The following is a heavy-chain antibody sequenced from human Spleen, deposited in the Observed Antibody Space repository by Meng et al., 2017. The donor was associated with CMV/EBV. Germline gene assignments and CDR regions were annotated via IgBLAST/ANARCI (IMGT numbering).Heavy chain of an antibody. V-gene: IGHV3-21*01. CDR3: ARGFNHCSGAGCYSRYFGMDV. CDR2: ISSSSSYI. Sequence: GESLKISCAASGFTFSSYSMNWVRQAPGKGLEWVSSISSSSSYIYYADSVKGRFTISRDNAKNSLYLQMNSLRAEDTAVYYCARGFNHCSGAGCYSRYFGMDVWGQGTTVTVSS. D-gene: IGHD2-15*01. J-gene: IGHJ6*02. CDR1: GFTFSSYS.